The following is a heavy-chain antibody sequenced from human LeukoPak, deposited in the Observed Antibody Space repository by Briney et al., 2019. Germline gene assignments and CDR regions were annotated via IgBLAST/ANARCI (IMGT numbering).Heavy chain of an antibody. CDR1: GFTFNGAW. Sequence: LSGGSQRLSCAASGFTFNGAWMSWVRQVPGKGLQWVAAISHDGSKEYYADSVKGRFTISRDNAIDSLFLQMNSLRAEDAALYYCAAMSLAFWGQGTLVTVSS. CDR3: AAMSLAF. D-gene: IGHD2-2*01. V-gene: IGHV3-7*01. CDR2: ISHDGSKE. J-gene: IGHJ4*02.